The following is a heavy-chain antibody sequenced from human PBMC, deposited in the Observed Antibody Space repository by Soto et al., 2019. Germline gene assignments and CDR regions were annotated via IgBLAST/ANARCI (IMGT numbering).Heavy chain of an antibody. CDR1: GGSISSGGYS. Sequence: SETLSLTCTVSGGSISSGGYSWNWIRQPPGKGLEWIGYIYHSGSTYYNPSLKSRVTISVDRSKNQFSLKLSSVTAADTAVYYCAREYCSGGSCYSDAIDIWGQGTMVTVSS. CDR3: AREYCSGGSCYSDAIDI. D-gene: IGHD2-15*01. V-gene: IGHV4-30-2*01. CDR2: IYHSGST. J-gene: IGHJ3*02.